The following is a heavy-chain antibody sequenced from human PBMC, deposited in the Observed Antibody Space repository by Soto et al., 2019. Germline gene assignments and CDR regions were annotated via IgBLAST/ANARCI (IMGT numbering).Heavy chain of an antibody. J-gene: IGHJ6*02. Sequence: QVQLVQSGAEVKKPGASVKVSCKASGYTFTSYYMHWVRQAPGQGLEWMGIINPSGGSTSYAQKFQGRVTMTRDTSTSTVYMELSSLRSEDTAVYYCARDLLRGWTEYYYGMDVWGQGTTVTVSS. CDR1: GYTFTSYY. D-gene: IGHD6-19*01. V-gene: IGHV1-46*01. CDR2: INPSGGST. CDR3: ARDLLRGWTEYYYGMDV.